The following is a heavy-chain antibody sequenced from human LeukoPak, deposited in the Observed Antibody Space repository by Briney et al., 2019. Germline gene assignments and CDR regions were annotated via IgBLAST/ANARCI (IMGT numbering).Heavy chain of an antibody. J-gene: IGHJ6*03. CDR1: GFTFSSYS. V-gene: IGHV3-21*01. D-gene: IGHD3-16*02. CDR3: AREGWELSFTGYYYYMDV. Sequence: GGSLRLSCAASGFTFSSYSMNWVRQAPGKGLEWVASISSSSSYIYYADSVKGRFTISRDNAKNSLYLQMNSLRAEDTAVYYCAREGWELSFTGYYYYMDVWGKGTTVTVSS. CDR2: ISSSSSYI.